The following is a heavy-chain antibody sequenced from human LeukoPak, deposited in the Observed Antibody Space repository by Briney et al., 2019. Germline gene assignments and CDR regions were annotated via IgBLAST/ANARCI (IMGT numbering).Heavy chain of an antibody. CDR2: IYYSGSS. J-gene: IGHJ5*02. CDR1: GGSISADSY. V-gene: IGHV4-59*08. Sequence: PSETLSLTCSVSGGSISADSYWGWIRQSPGKGLEWIGYIYYSGSSNYNPSLKSRVTISVDTSKNQFSLKLSSVTAADTAVYYCARGNTVTPYNWFDPWGQGTLVTVSS. CDR3: ARGNTVTPYNWFDP. D-gene: IGHD4-11*01.